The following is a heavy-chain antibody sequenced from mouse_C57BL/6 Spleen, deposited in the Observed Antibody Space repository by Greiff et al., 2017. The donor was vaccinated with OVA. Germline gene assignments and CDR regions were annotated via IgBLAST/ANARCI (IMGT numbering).Heavy chain of an antibody. D-gene: IGHD2-4*01. V-gene: IGHV3-6*01. J-gene: IGHJ1*03. CDR1: GYSITSGYY. Sequence: EVKLVESGPGLVKPSQSLSLTCSVTGYSITSGYYWNWIRQFPGNKLEWMGYISYDGSNNYNPSLKNRISITRDTSTNQFFLKLNSVTTEDTATYYGARGASYDYGFNWYFDVWGTGTTVTVSS. CDR2: ISYDGSN. CDR3: ARGASYDYGFNWYFDV.